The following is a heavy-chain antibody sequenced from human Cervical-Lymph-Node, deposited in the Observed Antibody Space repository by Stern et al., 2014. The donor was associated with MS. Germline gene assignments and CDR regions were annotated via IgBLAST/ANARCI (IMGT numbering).Heavy chain of an antibody. CDR1: GGSVSSTNW. V-gene: IGHV4-4*02. J-gene: IGHJ2*01. Sequence: QVQLQESCPGLVKPSGTLSLTCAVSGGSVSSTNWWSWVRQSPGKGLEWIGNIYHSGASNYRPSLRSRVSISLDNSQNHLPLHLTSVTAADTAVYYCARERQQYCNSEGCSYWYFDLWGRGTLVTVSS. D-gene: IGHD2/OR15-2a*01. CDR3: ARERQQYCNSEGCSYWYFDL. CDR2: IYHSGAS.